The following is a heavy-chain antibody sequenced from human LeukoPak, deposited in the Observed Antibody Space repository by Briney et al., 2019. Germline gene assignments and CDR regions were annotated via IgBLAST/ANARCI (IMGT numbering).Heavy chain of an antibody. CDR3: AKSRTWSASFDY. D-gene: IGHD6-13*01. J-gene: IGHJ4*02. Sequence: PVGSLRLSCAASGFTFNDYTMHWVRQAPGKGLEWVSGISWNSGSIGYADSVKGRFTISRDNAKNSLYLQMNSLRAEDMALYYCAKSRTWSASFDYWGQGTLVTVSS. V-gene: IGHV3-9*03. CDR2: ISWNSGSI. CDR1: GFTFNDYT.